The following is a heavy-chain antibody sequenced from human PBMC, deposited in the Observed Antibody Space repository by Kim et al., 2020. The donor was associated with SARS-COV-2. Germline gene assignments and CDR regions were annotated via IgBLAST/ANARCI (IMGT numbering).Heavy chain of an antibody. CDR2: ISYDGSNK. V-gene: IGHV3-30-3*01. Sequence: GGSLRLSCAASGFTFSSYAMHWVRQAPGKGLEWVAVISYDGSNKYYADSVKGRFTISRDNSKNTLYLQMNSLRAEDTAVYYCARAYRYCSGVSFVDYWG. CDR1: GFTFSSYA. J-gene: IGHJ4*01. D-gene: IGHD2-15*01. CDR3: ARAYRYCSGVSFVDY.